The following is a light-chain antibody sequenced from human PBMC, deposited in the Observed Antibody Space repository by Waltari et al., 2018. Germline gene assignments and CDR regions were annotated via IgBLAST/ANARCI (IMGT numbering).Light chain of an antibody. J-gene: IGKJ4*01. CDR1: QDISVW. CDR3: QQYNDYFP. CDR2: KAS. V-gene: IGKV1-5*03. Sequence: DVRLTQSPSTLSASVGDRVSITCRANQDISVWVAWYQQKPGQAPKLLIYKASTVQNGVPSRFSGSGSGTEFTLTITNLQPDDFATYYCQQYNDYFPFGGGTTVEI.